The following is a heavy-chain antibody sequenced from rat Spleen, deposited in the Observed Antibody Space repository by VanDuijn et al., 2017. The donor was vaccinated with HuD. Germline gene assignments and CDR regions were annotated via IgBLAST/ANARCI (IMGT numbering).Heavy chain of an antibody. CDR1: GFTFSDYG. CDR2: ISYGDSSGHSST. Sequence: EVQLVESGGGLVQPGGSLKLSCAASGFTFSDYGMAWVRQAPTKGLEWVATISYGDSSGHSSTYYRDSVKGRFTISRDNAKSTLYLQMSKLGSEDTATYYCVREDFGVRDWGQGVMVTVSS. V-gene: IGHV5-29*01. CDR3: VREDFGVRD. D-gene: IGHD4-3*01. J-gene: IGHJ2*01.